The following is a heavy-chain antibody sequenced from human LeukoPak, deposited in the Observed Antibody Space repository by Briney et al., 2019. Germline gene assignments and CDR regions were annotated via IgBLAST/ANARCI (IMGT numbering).Heavy chain of an antibody. Sequence: PSETLSLTCTVSGGSISSGGYYWSWIRQHPGKGLEWIAYIYYSGSTYYNPSLNSRVTISADTSKNQFSLTLSSVTAADTAVYYCARAGGDIVVVPAGRGAVAGTNYFDYWGQGTLVTVSS. CDR1: GGSISSGGYY. D-gene: IGHD2-2*01. V-gene: IGHV4-31*03. J-gene: IGHJ4*02. CDR3: ARAGGDIVVVPAGRGAVAGTNYFDY. CDR2: IYYSGST.